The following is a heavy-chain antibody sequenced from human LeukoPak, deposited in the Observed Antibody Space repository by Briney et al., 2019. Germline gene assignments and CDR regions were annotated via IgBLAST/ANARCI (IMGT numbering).Heavy chain of an antibody. CDR3: ARAGYYDILTGLGAYFDY. J-gene: IGHJ4*02. D-gene: IGHD3-9*01. CDR2: IYYSGST. V-gene: IGHV4-59*01. Sequence: SETLSPTCTVSGGSISSYYWSWIRQPPGKGLEWIGYIYYSGSTNYNPSLKSRVTISVDTSKNQFSLKLSSVTAADTAVYYCARAGYYDILTGLGAYFDYWGQGTLVTVSS. CDR1: GGSISSYY.